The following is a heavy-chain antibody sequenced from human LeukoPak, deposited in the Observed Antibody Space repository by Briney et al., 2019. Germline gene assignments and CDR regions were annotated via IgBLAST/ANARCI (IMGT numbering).Heavy chain of an antibody. V-gene: IGHV3-23*01. CDR3: AKDLGGKPYYYYGMDV. Sequence: GGSLRLSCAASGFTFSSYAMSWVRQAPGKGLEWVSAISGGGGGTFYADSVKGRFTISRDNSKNTLYLQMNSLRAEDTAVYYCAKDLGGKPYYYYGMDVRGQGTTVTVSS. CDR1: GFTFSSYA. CDR2: ISGGGGGT. J-gene: IGHJ6*02.